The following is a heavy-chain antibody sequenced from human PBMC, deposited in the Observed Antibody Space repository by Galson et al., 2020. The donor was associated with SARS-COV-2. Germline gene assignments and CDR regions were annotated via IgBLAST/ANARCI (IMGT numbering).Heavy chain of an antibody. CDR2: ISAYNGNT. J-gene: IGHJ3*02. V-gene: IGHV1-18*01. Sequence: ASVKVSCKASGYTFTSYGISWVRQAPGQGLEWMGWISAYNGNTNYAQKLQGRVTMTTDTSTSTAYMELRSLRSDDTAVYYCARADITISAGRDAFDIWGQGTMVTVSS. CDR1: GYTFTSYG. CDR3: ARADITISAGRDAFDI. D-gene: IGHD3-10*01.